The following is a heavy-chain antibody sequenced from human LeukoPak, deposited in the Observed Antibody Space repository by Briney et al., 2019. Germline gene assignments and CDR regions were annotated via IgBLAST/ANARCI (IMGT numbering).Heavy chain of an antibody. CDR2: INHSGST. V-gene: IGHV4-34*01. Sequence: SETLSLTCAVYGGSFSGYYWSWIRQPPGKGLEWIGEINHSGSTNYNPSLKSRGTISVDTYKNQFSLKLSSVTAADTAVYYGARAILWFGELRLPAALDYWGQGTLVTVSS. J-gene: IGHJ4*02. CDR1: GGSFSGYY. D-gene: IGHD3-10*01. CDR3: ARAILWFGELRLPAALDY.